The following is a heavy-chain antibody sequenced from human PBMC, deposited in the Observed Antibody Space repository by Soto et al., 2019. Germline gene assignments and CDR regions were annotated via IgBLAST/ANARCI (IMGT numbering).Heavy chain of an antibody. CDR3: ARLEYCSSTSCYGENYYYYYGMDV. J-gene: IGHJ6*02. V-gene: IGHV4-39*07. CDR1: GGSISSSSYY. Sequence: SETLSLTCTVSGGSISSSSYYWGWIRQPPGKGLEWIGSIYYSGSTNYNPSLKSRVTISVDTSKNQFSLKLSSVTAADTAVYYCARLEYCSSTSCYGENYYYYYGMDVWGQGTTVTVSS. D-gene: IGHD2-2*01. CDR2: IYYSGST.